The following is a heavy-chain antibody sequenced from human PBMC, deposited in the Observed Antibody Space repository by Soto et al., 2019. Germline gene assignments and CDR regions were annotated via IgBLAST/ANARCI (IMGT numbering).Heavy chain of an antibody. J-gene: IGHJ6*02. CDR2: INYSGST. D-gene: IGHD4-17*01. Sequence: ETLSLTCTVSGGSVSSGSYYWSWIRQPPGKGLEWIGYINYSGSTNYNPSLKSRVTISVDTSKNQFSLKLSSVTAADTAVYYCARDDYGGNSGYGMDVWGQGTTVTVSS. CDR1: GGSVSSGSYY. CDR3: ARDDYGGNSGYGMDV. V-gene: IGHV4-61*01.